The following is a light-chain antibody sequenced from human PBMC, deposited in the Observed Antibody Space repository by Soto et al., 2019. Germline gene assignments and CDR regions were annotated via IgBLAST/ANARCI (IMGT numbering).Light chain of an antibody. J-gene: IGKJ4*01. CDR1: QSVGNNY. V-gene: IGKV3-20*01. CDR3: QQYGSTPLT. CDR2: DAS. Sequence: EIVLTQSPGTLSLSPGEGATLSCRASQSVGNNYLAWYQQKPGQAPRFLMYDASTRATGIPDRFSGSGSGTDFTLTISRLESEDFAVYYCQQYGSTPLTFGGGTKVEIK.